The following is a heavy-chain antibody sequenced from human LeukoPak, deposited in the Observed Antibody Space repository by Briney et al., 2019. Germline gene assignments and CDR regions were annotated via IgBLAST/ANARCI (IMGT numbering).Heavy chain of an antibody. CDR3: AKVTWGSNSQFDY. CDR1: GFTFSSYA. Sequence: GGSLRLSCAASGFTFSSYAMSWVRQAPGKGLEWVSAISGSGGSTYYADSVKGRFTISRDNSKNTLYLQMNSLRAEDTAVYYCAKVTWGSNSQFDYWGQETLVTVSS. J-gene: IGHJ4*02. D-gene: IGHD7-27*01. V-gene: IGHV3-23*01. CDR2: ISGSGGST.